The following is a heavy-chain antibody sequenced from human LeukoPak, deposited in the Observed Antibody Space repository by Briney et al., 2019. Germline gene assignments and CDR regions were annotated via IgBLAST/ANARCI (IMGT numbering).Heavy chain of an antibody. CDR2: IIPIFGTA. V-gene: IGHV1-69*13. Sequence: HGASVKVSCKASGGTFSSYAISWVRQAPGQGLEWMGGIIPIFGTANFAQKFQGRVTITADESTSTAYMELSSLRSEDTAVYYCARGESSRWSSPVPTTHFYSTMDVWGQGTTVTVSS. CDR3: ARGESSRWSSPVPTTHFYSTMDV. J-gene: IGHJ6*02. D-gene: IGHD6-13*01. CDR1: GGTFSSYA.